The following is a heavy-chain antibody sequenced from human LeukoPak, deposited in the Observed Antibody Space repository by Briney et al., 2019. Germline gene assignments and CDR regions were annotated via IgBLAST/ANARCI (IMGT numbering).Heavy chain of an antibody. J-gene: IGHJ5*02. CDR1: GFTFNNYG. V-gene: IGHV3-23*01. D-gene: IGHD3-22*01. CDR3: ARAEDSRGYYVPNWFDP. Sequence: PGGSLRLSCAASGFTFNNYGMSWVRQAPGKGLEWVSAISGSGGSTYYGDSVKGRFTISRGNSKKMVYLQMNSLRAEDTATYYCARAEDSRGYYVPNWFDPWGQGTLVTVSS. CDR2: ISGSGGST.